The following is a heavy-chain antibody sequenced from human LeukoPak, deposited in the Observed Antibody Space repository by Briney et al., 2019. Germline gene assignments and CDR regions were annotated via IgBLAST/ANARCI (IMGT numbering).Heavy chain of an antibody. CDR3: ARGRSNRNWFDP. J-gene: IGHJ5*02. V-gene: IGHV4-4*07. CDR1: GGSISSYY. CDR2: IYTSGST. D-gene: IGHD4-11*01. Sequence: SETLSLTCTVSGGSISSYYWSWMRRPAGKGLEWIGRIYTSGSTNYNPSLKSRVTMSVDTSKNQFSLKLSSVTAADTAVYYCARGRSNRNWFDPWGQGTLVTVSS.